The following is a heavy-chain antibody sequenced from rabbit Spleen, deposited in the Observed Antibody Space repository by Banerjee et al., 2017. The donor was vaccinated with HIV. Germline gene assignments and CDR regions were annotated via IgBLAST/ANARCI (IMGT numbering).Heavy chain of an antibody. J-gene: IGHJ4*01. D-gene: IGHD6-1*01. CDR1: GIDFSSWYY. CDR2: IYVNSGST. Sequence: QEQLVESGGGLVKPGGTLTLTCKVSGIDFSSWYYMCWVRQAPGKGLELVGCIYVNSGSTWYASWVNGRFTISRSTSLNTVDLKMTSLTAADTATYFCARDTVYAAYAGFGHATLHYFDLWGQGTLVTVS. CDR3: ARDTVYAAYAGFGHATLHYFDL. V-gene: IGHV1S43*01.